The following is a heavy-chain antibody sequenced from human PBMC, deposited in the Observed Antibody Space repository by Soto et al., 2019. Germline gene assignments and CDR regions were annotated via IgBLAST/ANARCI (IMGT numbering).Heavy chain of an antibody. D-gene: IGHD4-17*01. Sequence: PSETLSLTCAVYGGSFSGYYWTWIRQPPGTGLEWIGEINHSGSTNYNPSLKSRVTISVDTSKNQFSLKLTNMDPVDTATYYCAHNDYGVDYWGQGTLVTVSS. CDR2: INHSGST. V-gene: IGHV4-34*01. J-gene: IGHJ4*02. CDR3: AHNDYGVDY. CDR1: GGSFSGYY.